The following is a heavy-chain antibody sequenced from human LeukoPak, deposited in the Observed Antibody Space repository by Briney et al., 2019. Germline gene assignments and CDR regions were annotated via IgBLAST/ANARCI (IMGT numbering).Heavy chain of an antibody. J-gene: IGHJ5*02. CDR2: IYYSGST. CDR1: GGSISSYY. V-gene: IGHV4-59*01. D-gene: IGHD6-13*01. Sequence: SETLSLTCTVSGGSISSYYWSWIRQPPGKGLEWIGYIYYSGSTNYNPSFKSRVTISVDTSKNQFSLKLSSVTAADTAVYYCARDLGYSSSWYGGWFDPWGQGTLVTVSS. CDR3: ARDLGYSSSWYGGWFDP.